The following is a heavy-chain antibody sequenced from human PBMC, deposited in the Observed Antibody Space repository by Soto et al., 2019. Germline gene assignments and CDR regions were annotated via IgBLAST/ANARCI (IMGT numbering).Heavy chain of an antibody. CDR1: GCTFKNFA. V-gene: IGHV3-23*01. Sequence: EVQLLESGGGLVQPGGSLRLSCAASGCTFKNFAVSWVRQAPGKGMEWVSAIGGSGSSANYADSVKGRFTVSRDDSKSTLYLQMSGLRVDDTALYYCAKDAVAYNGEWDWVDLWGQGTLVTVSS. D-gene: IGHD3-10*01. CDR3: AKDAVAYNGEWDWVDL. CDR2: IGGSGSSA. J-gene: IGHJ5*02.